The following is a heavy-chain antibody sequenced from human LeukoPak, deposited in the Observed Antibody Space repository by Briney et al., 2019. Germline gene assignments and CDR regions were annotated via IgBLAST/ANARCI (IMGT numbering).Heavy chain of an antibody. V-gene: IGHV3-30*03. D-gene: IGHD3-10*01. CDR2: ISYDGSNK. CDR3: ARAGRWGDYYGSGSHFDY. CDR1: GFTFSSYG. Sequence: GGSLRLSCAASGFTFSSYGMHWVRQAPGKGLEWVAVISYDGSNKYYADSVKGRFTISRDNSKNTLYLQMNSLRAEDTAVYYCARAGRWGDYYGSGSHFDYWGQGTLVTASS. J-gene: IGHJ4*02.